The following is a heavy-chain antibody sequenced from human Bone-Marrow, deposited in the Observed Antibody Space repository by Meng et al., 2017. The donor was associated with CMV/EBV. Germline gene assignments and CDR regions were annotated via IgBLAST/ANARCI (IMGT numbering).Heavy chain of an antibody. CDR3: ARGGGNPGQTDAFDI. D-gene: IGHD4-23*01. CDR1: GYTFTGYY. V-gene: IGHV1-8*02. CDR2: MNPNSGNT. Sequence: ASVKVSCKDSGYTFTGYYMHWVRQAPGQGLEWMGWMNPNSGNTGYAQKFQGRVTMTRNTSISTAYMELSSLRSEDTAVYYCARGGGNPGQTDAFDIWGQGTMVTVSS. J-gene: IGHJ3*02.